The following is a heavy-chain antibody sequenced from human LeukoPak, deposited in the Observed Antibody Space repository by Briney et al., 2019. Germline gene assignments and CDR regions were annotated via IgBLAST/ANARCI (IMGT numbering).Heavy chain of an antibody. D-gene: IGHD5-12*01. CDR2: ISGSGGST. J-gene: IGHJ4*02. CDR3: AKDLEMATIGYGY. Sequence: GGSLRLSCAASGFTFSSYAMSWVRQAPGKGLEWVSAISGSGGSTFYADSVKGRFTISRDNSKNTLYLQMNSLRAEDTAVYYCAKDLEMATIGYGYWGQGTLVTVSS. V-gene: IGHV3-23*01. CDR1: GFTFSSYA.